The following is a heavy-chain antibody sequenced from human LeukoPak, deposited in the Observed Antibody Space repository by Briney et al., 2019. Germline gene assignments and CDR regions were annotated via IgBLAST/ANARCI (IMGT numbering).Heavy chain of an antibody. Sequence: SETLSLTCTVSGGSISDYYWYWIRRPAGKGLEWIGRINTSGNTNYNPPLKSRVTMSIDTSKKQFSLKLSSVTAADTAVYYCARSVRSAGGIDYWGQGTLVTVS. CDR3: ARSVRSAGGIDY. D-gene: IGHD3-10*02. J-gene: IGHJ4*02. V-gene: IGHV4-4*07. CDR1: GGSISDYY. CDR2: INTSGNT.